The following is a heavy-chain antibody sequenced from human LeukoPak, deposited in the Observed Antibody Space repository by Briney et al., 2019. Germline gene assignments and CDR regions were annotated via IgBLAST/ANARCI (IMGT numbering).Heavy chain of an antibody. J-gene: IGHJ6*02. Sequence: SETLSLTCTVSGGSISSYYWSWIRRPAGKGLEWIGRIYTSGSTIYNPPLKSRVTMSVDTSKNQFSLKLSSVTAADTAVYYCASGPRGLYYYYGMDVWGQGTTVTVSS. D-gene: IGHD5-12*01. CDR3: ASGPRGLYYYYGMDV. CDR2: IYTSGST. CDR1: GGSISSYY. V-gene: IGHV4-4*07.